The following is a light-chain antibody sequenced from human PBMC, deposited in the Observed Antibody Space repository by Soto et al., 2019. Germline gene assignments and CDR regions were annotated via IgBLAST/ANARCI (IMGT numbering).Light chain of an antibody. CDR2: AAS. CDR1: QSINNRY. J-gene: IGKJ3*01. CDR3: QQFGSSPGFT. Sequence: EIVLTQSPGTLSLSPGERATLSCRASQSINNRYLAWYQQKPGQAPRLLIYAASSRATGIPDRFSGSGSGTDCALTISGLEPEDFAVYYCQQFGSSPGFTFGPGTKVDIK. V-gene: IGKV3-20*01.